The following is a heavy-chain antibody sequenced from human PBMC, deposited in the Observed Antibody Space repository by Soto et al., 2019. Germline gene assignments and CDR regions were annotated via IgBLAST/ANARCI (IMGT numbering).Heavy chain of an antibody. Sequence: ASVKVSCKASGYTFTSYGISWVRQAPGQGLEWMGWISAYNGSTKNAQKLQGRVTMTTDTSTSTAYMELRSLRPDDTAVYYCARDSPPVDYWGQGTLVTVSS. J-gene: IGHJ4*02. CDR3: ARDSPPVDY. CDR1: GYTFTSYG. CDR2: ISAYNGST. V-gene: IGHV1-18*01.